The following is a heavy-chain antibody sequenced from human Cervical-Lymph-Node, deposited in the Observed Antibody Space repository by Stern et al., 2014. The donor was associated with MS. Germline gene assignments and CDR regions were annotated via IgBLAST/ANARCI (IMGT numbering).Heavy chain of an antibody. CDR3: ARGDSEAPIYYFDY. D-gene: IGHD2-21*01. CDR1: GGTFNNYA. J-gene: IGHJ4*02. Sequence: DQLVQSGAEVKMPGSSVKVSCKTSGGTFNNYAISWVRQAPGQGLEWMGGITPSVDATNYAQKLQGRITITADESTRTAYMELSSLRSDDTAMYYCARGDSEAPIYYFDYWGQGTLVTVSS. CDR2: ITPSVDAT. V-gene: IGHV1-69*01.